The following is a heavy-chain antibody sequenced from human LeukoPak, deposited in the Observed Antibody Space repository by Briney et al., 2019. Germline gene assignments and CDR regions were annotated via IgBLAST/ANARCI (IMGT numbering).Heavy chain of an antibody. CDR1: GYSFSSYG. V-gene: IGHV1-18*01. Sequence: ASVKVSCKASGYSFSSYGISWVRQAPGQGLEWMGWSSAYNGNTYYAQKLQGRVTMTTETSTTTAYMELRSLRSDDAAVYYCARIGCSSETYHPSLPFDYWGQGTLVTVSS. J-gene: IGHJ4*02. D-gene: IGHD3-10*01. CDR2: SSAYNGNT. CDR3: ARIGCSSETYHPSLPFDY.